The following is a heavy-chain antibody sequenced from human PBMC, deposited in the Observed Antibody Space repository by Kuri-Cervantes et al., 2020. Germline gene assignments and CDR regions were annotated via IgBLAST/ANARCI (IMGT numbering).Heavy chain of an antibody. CDR3: AKAPTWGYDC. J-gene: IGHJ4*02. Sequence: ETLSLTCAVSDYSISSGYYWGWIRQPPGKGLEWVSGISGSGGSTYYADSVKGRFTISRDNSKNTLFLQMNSLRAEDTAVYYCAKAPTWGYDCWGQGTLVTVSS. D-gene: IGHD3-16*01. V-gene: IGHV3-23*01. CDR2: ISGSGGST. CDR1: DYSISSGYY.